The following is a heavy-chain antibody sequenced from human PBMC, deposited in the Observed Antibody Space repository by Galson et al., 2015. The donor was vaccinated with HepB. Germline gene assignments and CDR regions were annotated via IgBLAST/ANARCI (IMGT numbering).Heavy chain of an antibody. D-gene: IGHD4-23*01. J-gene: IGHJ4*02. CDR1: GYTLSELS. Sequence: SVKVSCKVFGYTLSELSLHWVRQAPGKGLEWMGGFDPEHGKTSYAEKFQGRVTMTEDTSTDTAYMDLSSLRSEDTAVYYCAAREGGYGGHAGFDYWGQGTLVTVSS. CDR2: FDPEHGKT. CDR3: AAREGGYGGHAGFDY. V-gene: IGHV1-24*01.